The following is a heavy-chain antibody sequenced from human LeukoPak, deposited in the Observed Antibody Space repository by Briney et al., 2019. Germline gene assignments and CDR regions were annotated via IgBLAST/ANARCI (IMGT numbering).Heavy chain of an antibody. CDR2: IKEDGSEK. CDR3: AIERRQLFTSSWAS. CDR1: GFTFSVYW. J-gene: IGHJ5*01. D-gene: IGHD6-13*01. V-gene: IGHV3-7*01. Sequence: SGGSLRLSCAAPGFTFSVYWMTWVRQAPGKGLEWVANIKEDGSEKYYVDSVKGRFTVSRDNGKNTLFLQMSSLRVEDTAVYYCAIERRQLFTSSWASWGHGTLVTVST.